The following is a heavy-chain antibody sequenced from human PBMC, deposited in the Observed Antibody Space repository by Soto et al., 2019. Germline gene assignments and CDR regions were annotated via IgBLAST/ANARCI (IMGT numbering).Heavy chain of an antibody. CDR2: IYWDNDK. D-gene: IGHD2-21*02. Sequence: QITLKESGPTLVKPTQTLTLTCTFSGFSLNTGGLGVGWIRQPPGTALEWLALIYWDNDKRYSPSLKSRLTITKDTSKNQVVLTMTNMDTVDAATYYCVHSRCGGDCLQSYSSHYYYGMDVWGQGTTVTVSS. CDR3: VHSRCGGDCLQSYSSHYYYGMDV. V-gene: IGHV2-5*02. CDR1: GFSLNTGGLG. J-gene: IGHJ6*02.